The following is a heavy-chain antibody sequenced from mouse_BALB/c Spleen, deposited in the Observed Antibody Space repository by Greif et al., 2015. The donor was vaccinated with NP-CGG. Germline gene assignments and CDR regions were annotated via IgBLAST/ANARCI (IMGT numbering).Heavy chain of an antibody. J-gene: IGHJ4*01. CDR3: TREGDYERDAMDY. Sequence: QVQLQQPGAELVKPGASVKLSCKASGYTFTSYYMYWVKQRPGQGLEWIGEINPSNGGTNFNEKFKSKATLTVDKSSSTAYMQLSSLTSEDSAVYDCTREGDYERDAMDYRGQGTPVTVSS. D-gene: IGHD2-3*01. CDR2: INPSNGGT. CDR1: GYTFTSYY. V-gene: IGHV1S81*02.